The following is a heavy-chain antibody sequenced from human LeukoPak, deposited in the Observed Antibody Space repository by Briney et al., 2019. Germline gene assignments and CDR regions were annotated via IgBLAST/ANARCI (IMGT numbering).Heavy chain of an antibody. Sequence: PSETLSLTCTVSGGSISSGDYYWSWIRQPPGKGLEWIGYIYYSGSTYYNPSLKSRVTISVDTSKNQFSLKLSSVTAADTAVYYCARRSGWYAPFDYWGQEPWSPSPQ. D-gene: IGHD6-19*01. CDR2: IYYSGST. CDR1: GGSISSGDYY. J-gene: IGHJ4*01. V-gene: IGHV4-30-4*01. CDR3: ARRSGWYAPFDY.